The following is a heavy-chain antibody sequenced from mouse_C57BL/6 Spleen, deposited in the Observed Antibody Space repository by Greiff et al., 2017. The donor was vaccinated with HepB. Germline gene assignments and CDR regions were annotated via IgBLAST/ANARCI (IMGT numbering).Heavy chain of an antibody. D-gene: IGHD2-12*01. CDR2: IDPENGDT. J-gene: IGHJ3*01. Sequence: VHVKQSGAELVRPGASVKLSCTASGFNIKDDYMHWVKQRPEQGLEWIGWIDPENGDTEYASKFQGKATITADTSSNTAYLQLSSLTSEDTAVYYCTRYLAYWGQGTLVTVSA. CDR3: TRYLAY. CDR1: GFNIKDDY. V-gene: IGHV14-4*01.